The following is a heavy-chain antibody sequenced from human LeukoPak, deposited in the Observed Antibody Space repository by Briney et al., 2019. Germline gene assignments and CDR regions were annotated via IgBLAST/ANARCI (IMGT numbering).Heavy chain of an antibody. J-gene: IGHJ4*02. CDR2: IDPGDSDT. Sequence: GESLKISCKASGYSFTTYWIGWVRQMPGKGLEWMRIIDPGDSDTRHSPSFQGQVTISADKSINTAYLQWSSLKASDTAMYYCARPQSVFDSSYNYWGQGTLVTVSS. D-gene: IGHD3-16*01. CDR1: GYSFTTYW. V-gene: IGHV5-51*01. CDR3: ARPQSVFDSSYNY.